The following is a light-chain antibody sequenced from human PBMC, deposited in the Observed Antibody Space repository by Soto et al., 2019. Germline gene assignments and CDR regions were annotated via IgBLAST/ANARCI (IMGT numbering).Light chain of an antibody. V-gene: IGKV3-20*01. Sequence: IVFTTSAVKLSQSPGARSTFSCRTSQSVSSNYLAWYQQKPGQAPRLLIYGASNRATGIPDRFSGSGSGTDFTLTISRLEPEDFALYYCQHYGGSPITFGQGTRLEIK. CDR1: QSVSSNY. J-gene: IGKJ5*01. CDR2: GAS. CDR3: QHYGGSPIT.